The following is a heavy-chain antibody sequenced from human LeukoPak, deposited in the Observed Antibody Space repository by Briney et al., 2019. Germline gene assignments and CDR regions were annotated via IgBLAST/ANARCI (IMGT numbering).Heavy chain of an antibody. CDR3: ARDPFHGL. V-gene: IGHV4-39*07. CDR1: DDSILSRTHD. Sequence: SETLSLTCSVSDDSILSRTHDWAWIRQPPGKGLEWIGSMDYSGSTYYNTSLKSRVTISVDTSKNQFSLKLSSVTAADTAVYYCARDPFHGLWGQGTLVTVSS. D-gene: IGHD5-24*01. CDR2: MDYSGST. J-gene: IGHJ4*02.